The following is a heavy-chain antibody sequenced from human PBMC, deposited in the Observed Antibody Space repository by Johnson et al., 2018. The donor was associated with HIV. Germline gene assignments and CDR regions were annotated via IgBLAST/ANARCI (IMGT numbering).Heavy chain of an antibody. CDR2: ISWNSGTI. D-gene: IGHD6-13*01. CDR3: AKNPGIAGGAFDI. V-gene: IGHV3-9*01. Sequence: VQLVESGGGLVKPGRSLRLSCAASGFSFDDFAMHWVRQAPGKGLEWVSGISWNSGTIGYADSVKGRFTISRDNAKKSLHLQMNSLRAEDTALYYCAKNPGIAGGAFDIWGQGTMVTVSS. J-gene: IGHJ3*02. CDR1: GFSFDDFA.